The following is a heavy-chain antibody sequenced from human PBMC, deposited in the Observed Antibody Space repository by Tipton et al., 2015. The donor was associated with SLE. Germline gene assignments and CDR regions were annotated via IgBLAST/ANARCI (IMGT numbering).Heavy chain of an antibody. J-gene: IGHJ4*02. CDR3: ATDYGGNRGFDY. V-gene: IGHV3-9*01. Sequence: SLRLSCAASGFTFSSYEMNWVRQAPGKGLEWVSGISWNSGSIGYADSVKGRFTISRDNAKNSLYLQMNSLRAEDTALYYCATDYGGNRGFDYWGQGTLVTVSS. D-gene: IGHD4-23*01. CDR2: ISWNSGSI. CDR1: GFTFSSYE.